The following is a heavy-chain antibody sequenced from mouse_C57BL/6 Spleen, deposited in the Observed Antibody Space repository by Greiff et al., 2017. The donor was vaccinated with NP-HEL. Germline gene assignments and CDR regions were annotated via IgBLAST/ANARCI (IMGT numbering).Heavy chain of an antibody. J-gene: IGHJ2*01. V-gene: IGHV1-52*01. Sequence: QVQLQQPGAELVRPGSSVKLSCKASGYTFTSYWMHWVKQRPIQGLEWIGNIDPSDSETHYNQKFKDKATLTVDKSSSTAYMQLTSLTSEDSAVYYCARLNGYYGYWGQGTTLTVSS. CDR1: GYTFTSYW. CDR3: ARLNGYYGY. D-gene: IGHD2-3*01. CDR2: IDPSDSET.